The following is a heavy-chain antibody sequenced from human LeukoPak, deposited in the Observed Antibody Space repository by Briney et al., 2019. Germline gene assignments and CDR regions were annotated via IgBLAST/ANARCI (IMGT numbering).Heavy chain of an antibody. J-gene: IGHJ4*02. V-gene: IGHV1-18*01. CDR3: ARLDYYGSGSSFDY. D-gene: IGHD3-10*01. Sequence: ASVKVSCKASGYTFTRYGISWVRQAPGQGLQWLGWISASNGNTNYAQKFRDRVTMSTDTSTGTAYMELRSLRSDDTAVYYCARLDYYGSGSSFDYWGQGTLVTVSS. CDR2: ISASNGNT. CDR1: GYTFTRYG.